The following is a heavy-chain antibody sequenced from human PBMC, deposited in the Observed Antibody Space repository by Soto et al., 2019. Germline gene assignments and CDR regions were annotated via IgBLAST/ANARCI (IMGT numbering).Heavy chain of an antibody. J-gene: IGHJ5*02. CDR2: IYTSGST. V-gene: IGHV4-4*07. D-gene: IGHD3-16*01. CDR3: ATLFWGITGTPGRHVAWFDP. CDR1: GGSISSYY. Sequence: SSETLSLTCTVSGGSISSYYWSWIRQPAGKGLEWIGRIYTSGSTNYNPSLRSRVTISADTSKNQLSLRLHSVTAADTASYFCATLFWGITGTPGRHVAWFDPWGQGTLVTVSS.